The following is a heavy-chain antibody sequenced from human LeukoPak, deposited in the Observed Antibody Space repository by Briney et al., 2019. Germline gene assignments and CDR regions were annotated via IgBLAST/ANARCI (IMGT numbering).Heavy chain of an antibody. Sequence: GASVKVSCKTSGYTFTTSSFHWVRQAPGQGLEWMGWINPNSGATNYAQNFQGRVTLTRDTSVSTAYMDLTRLESDDTAVYYCARGGETAHFDYWGQGSLVIVSS. CDR3: ARGGETAHFDY. CDR2: INPNSGAT. CDR1: GYTFTTSS. D-gene: IGHD4-17*01. V-gene: IGHV1-2*02. J-gene: IGHJ4*02.